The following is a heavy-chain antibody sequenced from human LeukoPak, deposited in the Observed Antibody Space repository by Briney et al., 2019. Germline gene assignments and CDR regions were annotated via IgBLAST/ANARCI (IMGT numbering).Heavy chain of an antibody. CDR3: AKGAWYNWNHYFDY. V-gene: IGHV3-23*01. Sequence: QPGGSLRLSCATSGFTFTNYAMTWVRQAPGKGLEWVSAISGSGSSTYDADSVKGRFTISRGNSKNTLFLQMNSLRAEDTAVYYCAKGAWYNWNHYFDYWGQGTLVTVSS. D-gene: IGHD1-20*01. CDR1: GFTFTNYA. J-gene: IGHJ4*02. CDR2: ISGSGSST.